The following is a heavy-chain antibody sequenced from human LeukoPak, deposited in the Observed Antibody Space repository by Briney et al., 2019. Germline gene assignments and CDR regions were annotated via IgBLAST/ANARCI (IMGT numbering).Heavy chain of an antibody. CDR1: GYNLTRYY. J-gene: IGHJ4*02. CDR3: ARDRSSSSWYSDFDY. Sequence: ASVKGSFKASGYNLTRYYMHWVRQAPGQRAECVGRINPNSGGTNYAQKFQGRVTMTRDTSISTAYMELSRLRSDDTAVYYCARDRSSSSWYSDFDYWGQGTLVTVSS. V-gene: IGHV1-2*06. D-gene: IGHD6-13*01. CDR2: INPNSGGT.